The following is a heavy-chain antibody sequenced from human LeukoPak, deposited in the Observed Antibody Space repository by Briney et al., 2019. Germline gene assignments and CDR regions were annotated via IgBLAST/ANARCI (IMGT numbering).Heavy chain of an antibody. V-gene: IGHV3-48*03. CDR2: ISGSGSTI. J-gene: IGHJ4*02. CDR3: AARPQRLPDY. CDR1: GLSLSNYE. D-gene: IGHD4-11*01. Sequence: PGGSLRLSCAASGLSLSNYEMNWVRQAPGKGLAWVSYISGSGSTIYYADSVRGRFTISRDNAKNSLFLQMNSLRAEYTAVYYCAARPQRLPDYWGQGTPVTVSS.